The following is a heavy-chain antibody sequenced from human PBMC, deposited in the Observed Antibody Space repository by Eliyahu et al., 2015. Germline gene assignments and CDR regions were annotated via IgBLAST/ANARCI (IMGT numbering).Heavy chain of an antibody. CDR2: IFSNDEK. D-gene: IGHD3-22*01. Sequence: QVTLKESGPVLVKPTETLTLTCTVSGFSLSNAKMGXSWIRQPPGKALEWLAHIFSNDEKSYSTSLKSRLTXSKDTSKSQVVLTMTNMDPVDTATYYCAREVTYYYDSSGYLDYWGQGTLVTVSS. CDR1: GFSLSNAKMG. J-gene: IGHJ4*02. CDR3: AREVTYYYDSSGYLDY. V-gene: IGHV2-26*01.